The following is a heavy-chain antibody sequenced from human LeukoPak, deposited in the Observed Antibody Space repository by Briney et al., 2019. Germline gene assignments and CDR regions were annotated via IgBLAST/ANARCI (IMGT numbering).Heavy chain of an antibody. CDR1: GFTFSSYG. CDR2: IYYSGST. Sequence: GSLRLSCAASGFTFSSYGMHWVRQPPGKGLEWIGSIYYSGSTYYNPSLKSRVTISVDTSKNQFSLKLSSVTAADTAVYYCAVPVRYFDWSDYYGMDVWGQGTTVTVSS. J-gene: IGHJ6*02. V-gene: IGHV4-39*07. CDR3: AVPVRYFDWSDYYGMDV. D-gene: IGHD3-9*01.